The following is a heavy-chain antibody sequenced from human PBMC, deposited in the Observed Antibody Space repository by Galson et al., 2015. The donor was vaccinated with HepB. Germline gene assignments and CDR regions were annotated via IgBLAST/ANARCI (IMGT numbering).Heavy chain of an antibody. CDR1: GFIFRSYG. CDR2: IWYDGTEK. CDR3: ARDLRPDGTYYFDQ. J-gene: IGHJ4*02. Sequence: SLRLSCAASGFIFRSYGMHWVRQAPGKGLEWVALIWYDGTEKQYADFVKGRFTISRDNSKNTLYLQMNSLRAEDTAVYYCARDLRPDGTYYFDQWGQGTLVTVSS. V-gene: IGHV3-33*01. D-gene: IGHD1-26*01.